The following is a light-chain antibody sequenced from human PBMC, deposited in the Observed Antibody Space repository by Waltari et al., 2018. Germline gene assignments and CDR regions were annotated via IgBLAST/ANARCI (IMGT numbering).Light chain of an antibody. J-gene: IGKJ1*01. Sequence: DIQMTQSPSSLSASVGDRVPIPCRASHSIDIYLNWFQQKPGKAPKLLIYAASSLRSGVPSRFSGSGSGTDFTLIISSLQPEDFATYYCQQSVSTVRTFGQGTRVEVK. CDR3: QQSVSTVRT. V-gene: IGKV1-39*01. CDR1: HSIDIY. CDR2: AAS.